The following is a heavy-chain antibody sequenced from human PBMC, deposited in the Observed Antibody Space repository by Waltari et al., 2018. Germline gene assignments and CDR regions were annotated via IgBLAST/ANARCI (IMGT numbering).Heavy chain of an antibody. CDR2: INPSGDST. D-gene: IGHD2-21*01. V-gene: IGHV1-46*01. Sequence: QVQVVQSGAEVRKPGASMKLSCKTSGYTFTNYYMPWVRQPPGQGLEWIGIINPSGDSTSYAQKFQGRVSMTMDTSTSTVYMELSGLRSDDTAVYYCARGRRVRNVHIVVVPAALGWFDPWGQGTLVTVSS. CDR1: GYTFTNYY. J-gene: IGHJ5*02. CDR3: ARGRRVRNVHIVVVPAALGWFDP.